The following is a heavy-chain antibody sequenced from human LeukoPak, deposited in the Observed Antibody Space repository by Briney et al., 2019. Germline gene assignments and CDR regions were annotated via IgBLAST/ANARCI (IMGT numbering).Heavy chain of an antibody. Sequence: ASVKVSCKASGYTFTSYGISWVRQAPGQGLEWMGWISAYNGNTNYAQKLQGRVTMTTDTSTSTAYMELRGLRSDDTAVYYCARDGAPPSGTEDYYYYGMDVWGQGTTVTVSS. CDR1: GYTFTSYG. D-gene: IGHD1-7*01. J-gene: IGHJ6*02. V-gene: IGHV1-18*01. CDR2: ISAYNGNT. CDR3: ARDGAPPSGTEDYYYYGMDV.